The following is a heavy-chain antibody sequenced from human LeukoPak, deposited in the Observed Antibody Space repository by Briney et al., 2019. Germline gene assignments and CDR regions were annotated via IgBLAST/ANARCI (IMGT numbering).Heavy chain of an antibody. CDR2: INPNSGGT. CDR3: ARDLAEDYHGDYWFDP. Sequence: ASVKVSCKASGYTFTGYYMHWVRQAPGQGLEWMGWINPNSGGTNYAQKFQGRVTMTRDTSISTAYMELSRLRSDDTAVYYCARDLAEDYHGDYWFDPWGQGTLVTVSS. V-gene: IGHV1-2*02. D-gene: IGHD3-10*01. J-gene: IGHJ5*02. CDR1: GYTFTGYY.